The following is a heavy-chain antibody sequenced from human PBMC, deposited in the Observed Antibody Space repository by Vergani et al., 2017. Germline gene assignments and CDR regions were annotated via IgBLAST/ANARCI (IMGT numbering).Heavy chain of an antibody. CDR3: ARDRYYLGSESYPYFYYYGLDV. J-gene: IGHJ6*02. V-gene: IGHV3-21*01. D-gene: IGHD3-10*01. CDR1: GGTFSSYS. Sequence: VQLVQSGAEVKKPGSSVKVSCKASGGTFSSYSMNWVRQAPGKGLEWVSSISSSSSYIHYSDSLKGRFTISRDNAKSSLYLQMNSLRAEDTGVYYCARDRYYLGSESYPYFYYYGLDVWGQGTAVTVSS. CDR2: ISSSSSYI.